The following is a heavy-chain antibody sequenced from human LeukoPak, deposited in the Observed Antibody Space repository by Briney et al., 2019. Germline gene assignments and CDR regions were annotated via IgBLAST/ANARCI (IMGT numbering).Heavy chain of an antibody. D-gene: IGHD2-2*01. J-gene: IGHJ1*01. CDR3: ARVGYCTSSSCYEYFQH. CDR1: GYTFTSYD. V-gene: IGHV1-8*01. CDR2: VNPKSGNT. Sequence: ASVKVSCKASGYTFTSYDINWVRQATGQGLEWMGWVNPKSGNTGYAQKFQGRVTMTRNTSISTAYMELSSLRSEDTAVYHCARVGYCTSSSCYEYFQHWGQGTLVTVSS.